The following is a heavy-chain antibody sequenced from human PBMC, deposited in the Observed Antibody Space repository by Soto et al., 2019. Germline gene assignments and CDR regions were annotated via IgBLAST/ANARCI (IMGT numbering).Heavy chain of an antibody. CDR2: ISSSSSTI. V-gene: IGHV3-48*01. D-gene: IGHD3-3*01. J-gene: IGHJ4*02. CDR3: ARVGGRALTYDFWSGY. CDR1: GFTFSSYS. Sequence: GGSLRLSCAASGFTFSSYSMNWVRQAPGKGPEWVSYISSSSSTIYYADSVKGRFTISRDNAKNSLYLQMNSLRAEDTAVYYCARVGGRALTYDFWSGYWGQGTLVTVSS.